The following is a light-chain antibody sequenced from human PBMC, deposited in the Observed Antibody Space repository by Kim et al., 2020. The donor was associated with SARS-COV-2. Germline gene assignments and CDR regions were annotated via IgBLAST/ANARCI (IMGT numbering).Light chain of an antibody. CDR3: SSYTSSSTWV. V-gene: IGLV2-14*03. CDR2: DVS. J-gene: IGLJ3*02. CDR1: SSDVGGYNY. Sequence: GQAITISCTGSSSDVGGYNYVSWYQQDPGKASKLMMYDVSNRSSGVSNRFSGSKSGNTAFLTISGLQAEDEADYYCSSYTSSSTWVFGGGTQLTVL.